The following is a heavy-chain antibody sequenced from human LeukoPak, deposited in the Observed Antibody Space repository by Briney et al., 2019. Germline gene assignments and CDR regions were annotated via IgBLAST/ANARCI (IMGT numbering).Heavy chain of an antibody. CDR1: GLTLSKYA. CDR2: ISGSGGST. CDR3: TRVASYDILTGHYTLHYDY. J-gene: IGHJ4*02. Sequence: GGSLRLSCAASGLTLSKYAMTWIRQAPGKGLEWVVSISGSGGSTYYADSVKGRFTISRDNSKNTLYLQMNSLRAEDTAVYYCTRVASYDILTGHYTLHYDYWGQGTLVTVSS. D-gene: IGHD3-9*01. V-gene: IGHV3-23*01.